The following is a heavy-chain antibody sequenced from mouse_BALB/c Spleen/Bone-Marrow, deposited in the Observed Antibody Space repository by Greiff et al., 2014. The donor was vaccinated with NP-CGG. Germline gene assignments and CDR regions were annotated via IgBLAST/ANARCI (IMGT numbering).Heavy chain of an antibody. J-gene: IGHJ3*01. CDR1: GYTFTIYY. CDR2: INPSNGGT. D-gene: IGHD3-1*01. Sequence: VQGVESGAKLVKPGASVKLSCKASGYTFTIYYMFWVKQRPGQGLEWIGEINPSNGGTNFNEKFKSKATLTVDKSSSTAYMQXXXXXXXXXXXXXXXXXXXXSSGYPAWFAYWGQGTLVT. V-gene: IGHV1S120*01. CDR3: XXXXXXSSGYPAWFAY.